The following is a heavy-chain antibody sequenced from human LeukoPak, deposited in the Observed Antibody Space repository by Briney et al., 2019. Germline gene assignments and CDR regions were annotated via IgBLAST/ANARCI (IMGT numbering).Heavy chain of an antibody. J-gene: IGHJ5*02. CDR3: AHRRDSSGYQYRYWFAP. CDR1: GFSLTTSCVG. CDR2: INLYDQK. V-gene: IGHV2-5*01. D-gene: IGHD3-22*01. Sequence: SVPTLVKPTQTLTLTCTFSGFSLTTSCVGVGWIRQPPGKALEWLALINLYDQKVYSPSLQSRLSITKDTSKNQVVLTMTNVDPVDTATYYCAHRRDSSGYQYRYWFAPWGQGTLVTVSS.